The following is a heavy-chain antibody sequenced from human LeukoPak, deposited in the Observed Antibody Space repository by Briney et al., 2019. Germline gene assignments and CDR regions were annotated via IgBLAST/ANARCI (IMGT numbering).Heavy chain of an antibody. J-gene: IGHJ4*02. CDR3: ARHVYDFWSGTSYFDY. V-gene: IGHV4-61*05. CDR1: GGSISSNNYC. D-gene: IGHD3-3*01. Sequence: SETLSLTCTVSGGSISSNNYCWGWIRQPPGKGLEWIGYIYYSGSTNYNPSLKSRVTISVDTSKNQFSLKLSSVTAADTAVYYCARHVYDFWSGTSYFDYWGQGTLVTVSS. CDR2: IYYSGST.